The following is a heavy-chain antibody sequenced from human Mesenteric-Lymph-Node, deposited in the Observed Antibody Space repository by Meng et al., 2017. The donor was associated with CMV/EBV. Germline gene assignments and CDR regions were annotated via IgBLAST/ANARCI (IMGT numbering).Heavy chain of an antibody. J-gene: IGHJ4*02. CDR2: IRYDGTNE. D-gene: IGHD3-3*01. CDR3: AKDPHEFWGGYFLDS. CDR1: GLIFSNYG. V-gene: IGHV3-30*02. Sequence: GESLKISCVASGLIFSNYGIYWVRQTPGKGLEWVASIRYDGTNEYYAESVQGRFTISRDNSKSTLYLQMNSLRAEDTAVYYCAKDPHEFWGGYFLDSWGQGTLVTVSS.